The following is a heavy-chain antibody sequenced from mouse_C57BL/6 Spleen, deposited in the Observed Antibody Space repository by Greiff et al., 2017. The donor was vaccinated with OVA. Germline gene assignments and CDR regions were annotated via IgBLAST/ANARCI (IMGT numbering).Heavy chain of an antibody. J-gene: IGHJ2*01. CDR2: ISSGSSTI. Sequence: EVKLVESGGGFVKPGGSLKLSCAASGFTFSDYGMHWVRQAPEKGLEWVAYISSGSSTIYYADTVKGRFTISRDNAKNTLFLQMTSLRSEDTAMYYCARRTTVVPYYFDYWGQGTTLTVSS. V-gene: IGHV5-17*01. CDR3: ARRTTVVPYYFDY. D-gene: IGHD1-1*01. CDR1: GFTFSDYG.